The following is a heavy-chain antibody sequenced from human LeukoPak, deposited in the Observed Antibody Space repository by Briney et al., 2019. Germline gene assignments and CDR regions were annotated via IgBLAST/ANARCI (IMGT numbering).Heavy chain of an antibody. CDR2: ISGSGAST. CDR3: TKEDPRFDP. J-gene: IGHJ5*02. CDR1: GFTFSSYA. Sequence: GESLRLACAAAGFTFSSYAMSWVRQAPGKVLEWLSAISGSGASTHYADSVRGRFTISRDNSKSTLYLQMNSLRADDTAVYYCTKEDPRFDPWGQGTLVTVSS. V-gene: IGHV3-23*01.